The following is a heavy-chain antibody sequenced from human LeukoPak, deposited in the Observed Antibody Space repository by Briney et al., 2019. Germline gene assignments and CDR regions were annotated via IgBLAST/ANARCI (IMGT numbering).Heavy chain of an antibody. CDR3: ARVGSYRFNYFDY. CDR2: ISYDGSNQ. Sequence: GGSLRLSCAASGFPFSSYGMHWVRQAPGKGLEWVTVISYDGSNQYFADSVKGRFTVSRDNSKNTVYLQMNNLRGEDTAVYYCARVGSYRFNYFDYWGQGTLVTVSS. J-gene: IGHJ4*02. CDR1: GFPFSSYG. D-gene: IGHD3-16*02. V-gene: IGHV3-30*06.